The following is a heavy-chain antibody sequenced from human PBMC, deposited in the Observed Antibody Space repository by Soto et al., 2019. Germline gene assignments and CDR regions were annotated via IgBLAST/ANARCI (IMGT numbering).Heavy chain of an antibody. V-gene: IGHV4-31*03. CDR1: GGSIRSGGYY. J-gene: IGHJ6*02. Sequence: PSETLSLPCTVPGGSIRSGGYYWSWVRQNPRRGLEWIGNIYYSGNTYYNPSLKSRLTISVDTSKNQFSLNLSSVTAADTAVYYCARDRLMATAGTARHYFGLDVWGQGTTVTVSS. CDR2: IYYSGNT. CDR3: ARDRLMATAGTARHYFGLDV. D-gene: IGHD5-18*01.